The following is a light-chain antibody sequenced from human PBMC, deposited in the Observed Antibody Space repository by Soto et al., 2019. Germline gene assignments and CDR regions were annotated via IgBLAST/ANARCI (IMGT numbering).Light chain of an antibody. CDR2: DVT. Sequence: QSALTQPRSVSGSPGHSVTISCTGTSSDVGGYDYVSWYQQHPGKAPKLIIYDVTERPSGVPDRFSGSKSGNTASLTISGLQAEDEADYYCCSYAGSYTSMFGGGTQLTVL. V-gene: IGLV2-11*01. CDR3: CSYAGSYTSM. J-gene: IGLJ3*02. CDR1: SSDVGGYDY.